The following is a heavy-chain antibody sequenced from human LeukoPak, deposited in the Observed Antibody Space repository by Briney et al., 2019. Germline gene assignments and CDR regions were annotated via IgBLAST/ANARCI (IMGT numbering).Heavy chain of an antibody. CDR1: GFTFSSHW. J-gene: IGHJ4*02. CDR3: ARGGDWPDRPFDY. Sequence: PGGSLRLSCAVSGFTFSSHWMGWVRQASGKGLEWVANIMGDEAKKYYVDSVKGRFTISRDNAKNSLYLQMNSLRGEDTAVYFCARGGDWPDRPFDYWGQGALVTVSS. V-gene: IGHV3-7*01. CDR2: IMGDEAKK. D-gene: IGHD2-21*02.